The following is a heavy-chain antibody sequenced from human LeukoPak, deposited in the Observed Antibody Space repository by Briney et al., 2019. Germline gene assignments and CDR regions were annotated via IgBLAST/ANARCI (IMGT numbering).Heavy chain of an antibody. CDR2: ISSSGDYA. D-gene: IGHD3-9*01. Sequence: GGSLRLSCAASGFTFSDYYMSWIRQAPGKGLEWVSYISSSGDYANYADSVNGRFTISRDNAKNSLYLQMNSLRAEDTAVYYCNANYDTSDYWGQGTLVTVSS. CDR1: GFTFSDYY. CDR3: NANYDTSDY. V-gene: IGHV3-11*03. J-gene: IGHJ4*02.